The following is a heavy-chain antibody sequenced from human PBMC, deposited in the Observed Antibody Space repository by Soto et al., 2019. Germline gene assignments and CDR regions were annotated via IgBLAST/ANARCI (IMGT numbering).Heavy chain of an antibody. D-gene: IGHD5-18*01. CDR3: ARDRFGDSYGYGVFGY. Sequence: SETLSLTCAVSGGSISSGGYSWSWIRQPPGKGLEWIGYIYHSGSTYYNPSLKSRVTISVDRSKNQFSLKLSSVTAADTAVYYCARDRFGDSYGYGVFGYWGQGTLVTVSS. V-gene: IGHV4-30-2*01. CDR1: GGSISSGGYS. J-gene: IGHJ4*02. CDR2: IYHSGST.